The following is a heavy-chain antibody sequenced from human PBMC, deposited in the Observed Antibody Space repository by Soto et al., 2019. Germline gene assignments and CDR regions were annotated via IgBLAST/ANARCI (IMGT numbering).Heavy chain of an antibody. CDR2: ISWNSGSI. Sequence: EVQLVESGGGLVQPGRSLRLSCAASGFTFDDYAMHWVRQAPGKGLEWVSGISWNSGSIAYADSVKGRFTISRDNAKNCLYLQMNSLRAEDTALYYCTKGHVVGANTFDYWGQGTLVTVSS. J-gene: IGHJ4*02. CDR1: GFTFDDYA. V-gene: IGHV3-9*01. CDR3: TKGHVVGANTFDY. D-gene: IGHD1-26*01.